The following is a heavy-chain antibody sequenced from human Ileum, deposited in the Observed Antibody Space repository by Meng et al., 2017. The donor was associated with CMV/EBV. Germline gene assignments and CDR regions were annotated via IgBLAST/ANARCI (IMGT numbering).Heavy chain of an antibody. Sequence: QVKRVTSGIKEKESGASVKASCKTSGYTFTANHLHWGRQAPGQGLEWMGWIYPQDGGTYFAQKFQDRVTLTRDTSITTAYMELSGLTSDDTAIYYCVRESWYFDFWGEGTLVTVSS. CDR2: IYPQDGGT. V-gene: IGHV1-2*02. CDR3: VRESWYFDF. CDR1: GYTFTANH. J-gene: IGHJ4*02. D-gene: IGHD6-13*01.